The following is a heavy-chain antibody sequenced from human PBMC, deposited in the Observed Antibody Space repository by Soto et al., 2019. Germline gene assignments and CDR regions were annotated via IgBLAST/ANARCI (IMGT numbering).Heavy chain of an antibody. CDR2: IYYSGST. CDR3: ARDKVVVVTATEGSWFDP. V-gene: IGHV4-61*01. D-gene: IGHD2-21*02. CDR1: GGSVSSGSYY. Sequence: SETLSLTCTVSGGSVSSGSYYWSWIRQPPGKGLEWIGYIYYSGSTNYNPSLKSRVSMSVATSKNQFSLKLSSVTAADTAVYYCARDKVVVVTATEGSWFDPWGQGTLVTVSS. J-gene: IGHJ5*02.